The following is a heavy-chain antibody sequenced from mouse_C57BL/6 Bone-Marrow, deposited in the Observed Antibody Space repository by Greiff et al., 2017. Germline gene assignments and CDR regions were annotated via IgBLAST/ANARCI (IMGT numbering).Heavy chain of an antibody. D-gene: IGHD1-1*01. CDR2: INPSSGYT. V-gene: IGHV1-4*01. CDR1: GYTFTSYT. Sequence: VQLVESGAELARPGASVKMSCKASGYTFTSYTMHWVKQRPGQGLEWIGYINPSSGYTKYNQKFKDKATLTADKSSSTAYMQLSSLTSEDSAVYYCARQGNYYGSRFAYWGQGTLVTVSA. CDR3: ARQGNYYGSRFAY. J-gene: IGHJ3*01.